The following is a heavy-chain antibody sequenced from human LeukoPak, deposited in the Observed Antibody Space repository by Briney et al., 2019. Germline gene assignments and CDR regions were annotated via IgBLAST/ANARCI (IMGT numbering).Heavy chain of an antibody. J-gene: IGHJ4*02. CDR3: ARGRRPSYYFDY. Sequence: PSETLSLTCAVYGGSFSGYYWSWIRQPPGKGLEGIGEINHSGSTNYNPSLKSRVTISVDTSKNQFSLKLSSVTAADTAVYYCARGRRPSYYFDYWGQGTLVTVSS. V-gene: IGHV4-34*01. CDR1: GGSFSGYY. CDR2: INHSGST.